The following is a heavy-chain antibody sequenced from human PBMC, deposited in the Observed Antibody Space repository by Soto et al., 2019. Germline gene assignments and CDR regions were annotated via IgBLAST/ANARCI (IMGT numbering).Heavy chain of an antibody. Sequence: QVQLVQSGAEVKKPGASVKVSCKASGYTFTSYGISWVRQAPGQGLEWMGWISAYNGNTNYAQKLQGRVTMTTDTSTSTAYMELRSLRSDDTAVYYCARRVVGGRVWPPAAAGYFDYWGQGTLVTVSS. D-gene: IGHD6-13*01. J-gene: IGHJ4*02. V-gene: IGHV1-18*04. CDR1: GYTFTSYG. CDR2: ISAYNGNT. CDR3: ARRVVGGRVWPPAAAGYFDY.